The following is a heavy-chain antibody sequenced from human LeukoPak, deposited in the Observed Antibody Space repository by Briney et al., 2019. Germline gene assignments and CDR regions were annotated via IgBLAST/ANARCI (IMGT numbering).Heavy chain of an antibody. CDR1: GFTFSDYY. J-gene: IGHJ4*02. Sequence: GGSLRLSCAASGFTFSDYYMSWIRQAPGKGLEWVAVIWYDGSNKYYADSVKGRFTISRDNSKNTLYLQMNSLRAEDTAVYYCATAGYSSGWYPDYWGQGTLVTVSS. V-gene: IGHV3-33*08. CDR2: IWYDGSNK. D-gene: IGHD6-19*01. CDR3: ATAGYSSGWYPDY.